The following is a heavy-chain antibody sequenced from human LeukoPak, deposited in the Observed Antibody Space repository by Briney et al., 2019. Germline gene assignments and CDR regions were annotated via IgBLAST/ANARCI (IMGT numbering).Heavy chain of an antibody. CDR1: GGSISSGTYY. CDR2: IYTSGST. D-gene: IGHD2-15*01. CDR3: ASLSGGRYFDL. J-gene: IGHJ2*01. V-gene: IGHV4-61*02. Sequence: SQTLSLTCTVSGGSISSGTYYWSWIRRPAGKGLEWIGRIYTSGSTDYNPSLKSRVTISVDTSKYQFSLKLSSVTAADTAVYYCASLSGGRYFDLWGRGTLVTVSS.